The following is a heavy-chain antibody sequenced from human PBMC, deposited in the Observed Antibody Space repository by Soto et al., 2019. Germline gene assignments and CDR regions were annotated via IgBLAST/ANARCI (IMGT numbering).Heavy chain of an antibody. V-gene: IGHV4-59*01. CDR2: IYYSGST. Sequence: SETLSLTCTVSCGSISSYYWSWIRQPPGKGLEWIGYIYYSGSTNYNPSLKSRVTISVDTSKNQFSLKLSSVTAADTAVYYCARVTYYYDSSGYYAYFDYWGQGTLVTVSS. D-gene: IGHD3-22*01. CDR3: ARVTYYYDSSGYYAYFDY. J-gene: IGHJ4*02. CDR1: CGSISSYY.